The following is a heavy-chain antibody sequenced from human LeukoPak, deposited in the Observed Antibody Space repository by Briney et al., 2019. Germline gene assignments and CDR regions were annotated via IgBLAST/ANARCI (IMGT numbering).Heavy chain of an antibody. D-gene: IGHD1-26*01. V-gene: IGHV4-59*08. CDR1: GGSISSYY. CDR3: ARIGSGSSGLGGNTDY. Sequence: SETLSLTCTVSGGSISSYYWSWIRQPPGKGLEWIGYIYYSGSTNYNPSLKSRVTISVDTSKNQFSLKLSSVTAADTAVYYCARIGSGSSGLGGNTDYWGQGTLVTVSS. CDR2: IYYSGST. J-gene: IGHJ4*02.